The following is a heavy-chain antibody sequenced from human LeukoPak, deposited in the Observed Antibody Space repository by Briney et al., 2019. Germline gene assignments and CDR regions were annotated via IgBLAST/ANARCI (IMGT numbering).Heavy chain of an antibody. CDR3: AGDCSGGSCYYSMAFDY. J-gene: IGHJ4*02. CDR1: GFTFSSYS. D-gene: IGHD2-15*01. V-gene: IGHV3-21*01. CDR2: ISSSSSYI. Sequence: GGSLRLSCAASGFTFSSYSMNWVRQAPGKGLEWVSSISSSSSYIYYADSVKGRFTISRDNAKNSLYLQMNSLRAEDTAVYYCAGDCSGGSCYYSMAFDYWGQGTLVTVSS.